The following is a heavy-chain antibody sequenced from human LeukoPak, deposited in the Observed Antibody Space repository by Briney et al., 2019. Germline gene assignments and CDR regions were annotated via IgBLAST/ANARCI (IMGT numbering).Heavy chain of an antibody. CDR3: VRDPALVRADWYFDP. V-gene: IGHV4-31*03. CDR1: GASITNSNTY. D-gene: IGHD3-10*01. J-gene: IGHJ2*01. Sequence: SQTLSLTCTVSGASITNSNTYWTWIRQFPGKGLEWIGYVSYSGSTLYNPSLRSRVIISSDTSKNQFFLKLNSVTAADRALYFCVRDPALVRADWYFDPWGRGILVTVSS. CDR2: VSYSGST.